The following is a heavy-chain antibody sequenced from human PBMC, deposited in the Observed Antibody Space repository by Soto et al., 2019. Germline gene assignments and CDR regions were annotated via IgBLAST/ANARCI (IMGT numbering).Heavy chain of an antibody. CDR3: VIDRNCQRGY. CDR2: INYNGGSA. Sequence: ASLRLSCAASGGAFSSHDMNWVRQPPGKGLEWVSNINYNGGSAYYADAVKGRFTISRDNSRNTVYLQMNSLKVEDTAVYYCVIDRNCQRGYSGQG. D-gene: IGHD1-1*01. J-gene: IGHJ1*01. V-gene: IGHV3-23*01. CDR1: GGAFSSHD.